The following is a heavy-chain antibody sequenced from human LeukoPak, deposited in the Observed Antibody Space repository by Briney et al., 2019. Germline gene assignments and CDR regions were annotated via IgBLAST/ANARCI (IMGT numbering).Heavy chain of an antibody. CDR3: ARGSYYDYVWGSYRWVAGYFDY. CDR1: GYTFTSYD. CDR2: MNPNSGNT. V-gene: IGHV1-8*01. J-gene: IGHJ4*02. D-gene: IGHD3-16*02. Sequence: ASVKVSCKASGYTFTSYDINWVRQATGQGLEWMGWMNPNSGNTGYVQKFQGRVTMTRNTSISTAYMELSSLRSEDTAVYYCARGSYYDYVWGSYRWVAGYFDYWGQGTLVTVSS.